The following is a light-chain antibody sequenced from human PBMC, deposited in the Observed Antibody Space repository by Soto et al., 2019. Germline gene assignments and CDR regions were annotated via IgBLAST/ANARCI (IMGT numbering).Light chain of an antibody. V-gene: IGKV3D-20*02. CDR1: QSVNSNY. CDR2: GIS. J-gene: IGKJ5*01. CDR3: QQRSNWPLT. Sequence: EIVMTRSPATLSVSPGERATLSCRASQSVNSNYLAWYQQKPGQAPRLLIYGISKRATDIPDRFSGSGSGTEFTLTISSLQPEDFAVYYCQQRSNWPLTFGQGTRLEIK.